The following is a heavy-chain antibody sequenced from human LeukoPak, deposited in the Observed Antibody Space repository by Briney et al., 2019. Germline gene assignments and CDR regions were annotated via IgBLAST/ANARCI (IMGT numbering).Heavy chain of an antibody. V-gene: IGHV4-30-2*01. J-gene: IGHJ6*03. D-gene: IGHD3-16*01. CDR2: IYHSGST. CDR3: ARASDGGSVGYYYYMDV. Sequence: PSETLSLTCTVSGGSISSGGYYWSWIRQPPGKGLEWIGYIYHSGSTYYNPSLKSRVTISVDRSKNQFSLKLSSVTAADTAVYYCARASDGGSVGYYYYMDVWGKGTTVTVSS. CDR1: GGSISSGGYY.